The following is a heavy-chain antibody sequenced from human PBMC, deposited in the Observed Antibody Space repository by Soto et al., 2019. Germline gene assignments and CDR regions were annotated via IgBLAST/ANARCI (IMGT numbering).Heavy chain of an antibody. D-gene: IGHD3-22*01. CDR3: ARDQGYYDSSGSLSFDY. J-gene: IGHJ4*02. CDR1: GASVSSRY. CDR2: IYYPATT. Sequence: SETLSLTCSVSGASVSSRYWNWIRQPPGKGLEWIGYIYYPATTNYNPSLKSRVTISVDTSKNQFSLTLSSVTAADTAVYYCARDQGYYDSSGSLSFDYWGQGTLVTVSS. V-gene: IGHV4-59*02.